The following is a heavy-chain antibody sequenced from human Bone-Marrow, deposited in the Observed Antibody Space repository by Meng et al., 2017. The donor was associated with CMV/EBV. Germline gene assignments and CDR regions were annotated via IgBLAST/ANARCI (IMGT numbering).Heavy chain of an antibody. D-gene: IGHD3-22*01. V-gene: IGHV3-21*01. CDR3: AVVYDSSGYQGSGSSDY. Sequence: GGSLRLSCAASGFTFSSYAMSWVRQAPGKGLEWVSSISSSSSYIYYADSVKGRFTISRDNAKNSLYLQMNSLRAEDTAVYYCAVVYDSSGYQGSGSSDYWGQGTLVTVSS. CDR1: GFTFSSYA. CDR2: ISSSSSYI. J-gene: IGHJ4*02.